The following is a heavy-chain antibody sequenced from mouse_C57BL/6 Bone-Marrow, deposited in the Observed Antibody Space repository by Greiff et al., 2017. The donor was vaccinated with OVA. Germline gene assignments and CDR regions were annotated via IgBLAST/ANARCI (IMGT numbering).Heavy chain of an antibody. V-gene: IGHV1-80*01. CDR1: GYAFSSYW. Sequence: QVHVKQSGAELVKPGASVKISCKASGYAFSSYWMNWVKQRPGKGLEWIGQIYPGDGDTNYNGKFKGKATLTADKSSSTAYMQLSSLTSEDSAVYFCAREAWDYYAMDYWGQGTSVTVSS. J-gene: IGHJ4*01. CDR3: AREAWDYYAMDY. CDR2: IYPGDGDT.